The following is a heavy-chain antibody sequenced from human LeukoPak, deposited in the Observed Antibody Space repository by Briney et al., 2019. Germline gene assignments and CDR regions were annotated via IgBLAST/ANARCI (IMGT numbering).Heavy chain of an antibody. CDR1: GGSISSSNYY. D-gene: IGHD3-3*01. J-gene: IGHJ5*02. Sequence: SETLSLTCTVSGGSISSSNYYCGWIRQPPGKGLEWIGSIYYSGNTYYNSSLKSRVTISVDTSKNHFSLKLSSVTAVDTRVYYCARHASHDFVTGLFDPCGQGTLVTVSS. V-gene: IGHV4-39*01. CDR3: ARHASHDFVTGLFDP. CDR2: IYYSGNT.